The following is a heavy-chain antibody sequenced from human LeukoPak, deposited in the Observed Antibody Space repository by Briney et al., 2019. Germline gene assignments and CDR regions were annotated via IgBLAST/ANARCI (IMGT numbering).Heavy chain of an antibody. CDR3: ARWATVTTAAWVWYFDL. CDR2: IKQDGSEK. D-gene: IGHD4-17*01. Sequence: GGSLRLSCAASGFTFSSYWMSWVRQAPGKGLEWVANIKQDGSEKYYVDSVKGRFTISRDNAKNSLYLQMNSLRAEDTAVHYCARWATVTTAAWVWYFDLWGRGTLVTVSS. CDR1: GFTFSSYW. J-gene: IGHJ2*01. V-gene: IGHV3-7*01.